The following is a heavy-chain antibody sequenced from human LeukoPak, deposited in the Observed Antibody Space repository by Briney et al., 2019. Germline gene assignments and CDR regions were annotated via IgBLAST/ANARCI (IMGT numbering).Heavy chain of an antibody. CDR2: ISYRGNT. J-gene: IGHJ5*01. Sequence: SETLSLTCTVSGGSISSYYWTWIRQPPGKGLEWIGYISYRGNTYYNLSLKSRVTISVDTSNNQFSLRLSSVTAADTAVYFCARQKDYYDSNGYFHTWFDSWGQGTLVTVSS. CDR3: ARQKDYYDSNGYFHTWFDS. CDR1: GGSISSYY. V-gene: IGHV4-59*08. D-gene: IGHD3-22*01.